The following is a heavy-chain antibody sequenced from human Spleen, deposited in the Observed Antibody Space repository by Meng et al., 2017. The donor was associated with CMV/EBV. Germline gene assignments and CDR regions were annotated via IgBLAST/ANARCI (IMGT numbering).Heavy chain of an antibody. CDR2: INSDGSSS. V-gene: IGHV3-74*01. Sequence: GGSLRLSCEVSGLTFSDYWMHWVRQAPGKGLLWVSRINSDGSSSNYADSVKGRFTISRDNAKNTLYLQMNSLRAEDTAIYYCASMFYYDSSGPRPYWGQGTLVTVSS. J-gene: IGHJ4*02. CDR1: GLTFSDYW. D-gene: IGHD3-22*01. CDR3: ASMFYYDSSGPRPY.